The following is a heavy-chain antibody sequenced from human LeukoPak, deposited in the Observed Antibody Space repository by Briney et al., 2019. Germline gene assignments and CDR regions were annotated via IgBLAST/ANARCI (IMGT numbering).Heavy chain of an antibody. J-gene: IGHJ4*02. Sequence: GASMKVSCNASGNTFTTDDINWVRQATGQGLEWLGWMSPNSGDTGYAQKFQGRVTMTSDSSISTAYMELSSLRSEDTAIYYCVRTPPNWGFDYWGQGTLVTVSS. V-gene: IGHV1-8*01. CDR2: MSPNSGDT. CDR3: VRTPPNWGFDY. CDR1: GNTFTTDD. D-gene: IGHD7-27*01.